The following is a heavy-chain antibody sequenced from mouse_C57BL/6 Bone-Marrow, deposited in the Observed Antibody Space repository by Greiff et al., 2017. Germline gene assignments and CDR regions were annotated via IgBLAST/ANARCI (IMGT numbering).Heavy chain of an antibody. J-gene: IGHJ2*01. CDR3: ARAGSYYFDY. CDR2: ISDGGSYT. V-gene: IGHV5-4*01. CDR1: GFTFSSYA. Sequence: VQLKESGGGLVKPGGSLKLSCAASGFTFSSYAMSWVRQTPEKRLEWVATISDGGSYTYYPDNVKGRFTISRDNAKNNLYLQMSHLKSEDTAMYYCARAGSYYFDYWGQGTTLTVSS.